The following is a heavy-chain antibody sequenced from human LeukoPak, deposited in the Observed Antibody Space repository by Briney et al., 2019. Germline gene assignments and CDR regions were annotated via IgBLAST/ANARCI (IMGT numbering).Heavy chain of an antibody. CDR3: ARGTNYDILTGYYSY. CDR2: INPNSGGT. J-gene: IGHJ4*02. Sequence: ASVKVSCKASGYTFTGYYMHWVRLAPGQGLEWMGWINPNSGGTNYAQKFQGRVTMTRDTSISTAYMELSRLRSDDTAVYYCARGTNYDILTGYYSYWGQGTLVTVSS. V-gene: IGHV1-2*02. CDR1: GYTFTGYY. D-gene: IGHD3-9*01.